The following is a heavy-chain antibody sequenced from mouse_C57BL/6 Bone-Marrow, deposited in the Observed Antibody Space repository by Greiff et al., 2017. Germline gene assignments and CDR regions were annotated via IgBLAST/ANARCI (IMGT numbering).Heavy chain of an antibody. CDR1: GFTFSSYA. CDR2: ISDGGSYT. J-gene: IGHJ4*01. Sequence: EVKVVESGGGLVKPGGSLKLSCAASGFTFSSYAMSWVRQTPEKRLEWVATISDGGSYTYYPDNVKGRFTISRDNAKNNLYLQMSQLKSEDTAMYYCARDQTGSFLYYAMDYWGQGTSVTVSS. D-gene: IGHD4-1*01. V-gene: IGHV5-4*01. CDR3: ARDQTGSFLYYAMDY.